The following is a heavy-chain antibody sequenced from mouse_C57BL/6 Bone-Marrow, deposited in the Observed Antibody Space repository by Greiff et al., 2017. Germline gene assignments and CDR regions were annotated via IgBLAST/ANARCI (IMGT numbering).Heavy chain of an antibody. CDR2: ISSGSSTI. D-gene: IGHD1-1*01. CDR3: AGDYYGSSYGYFDV. CDR1: GFTFSDYG. V-gene: IGHV5-17*01. Sequence: EVHVVESGGGLVKPGGSLKLSCAASGFTFSDYGMHWVRQAPEKGLEWVAYISSGSSTIYYADTVKGRFTISRDNAKNTLFLQMTSLRSEDTAMYYCAGDYYGSSYGYFDVWGTGTTVTVSS. J-gene: IGHJ1*03.